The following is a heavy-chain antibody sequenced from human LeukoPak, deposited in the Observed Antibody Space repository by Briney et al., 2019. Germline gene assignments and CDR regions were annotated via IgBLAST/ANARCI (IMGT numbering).Heavy chain of an antibody. CDR3: ARDQDGPGPSVDY. V-gene: IGHV3-74*01. CDR2: TNNDGSTT. J-gene: IGHJ4*02. D-gene: IGHD1-14*01. Sequence: PGGSLRLSCAASGFTFSTYWMQWVRQAPGKGLVWVSRTNNDGSTTSYADSVKGRFTISRDNAKNTLYLQMNSLRAEDTAVYYCARDQDGPGPSVDYWGQGTLVTVSS. CDR1: GFTFSTYW.